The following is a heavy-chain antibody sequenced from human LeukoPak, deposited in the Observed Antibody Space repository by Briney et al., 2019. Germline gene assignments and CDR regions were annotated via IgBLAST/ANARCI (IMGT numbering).Heavy chain of an antibody. CDR1: GGSISSGAYY. V-gene: IGHV4-31*03. CDR3: ARERAVGYYYSYGMDV. D-gene: IGHD3-3*01. Sequence: SETLSLTCTVSGGSISSGAYYWSWIRQHPGKGLEWIGYIYYSGSTYYNPSLKSRVTISVDTSKNQFSLKLSSVTAADTAIYYCARERAVGYYYSYGMDVWGQGTTVTVSS. J-gene: IGHJ6*02. CDR2: IYYSGST.